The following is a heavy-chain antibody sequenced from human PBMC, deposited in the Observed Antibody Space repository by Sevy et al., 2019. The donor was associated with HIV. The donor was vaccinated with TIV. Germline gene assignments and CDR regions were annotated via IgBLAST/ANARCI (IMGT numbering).Heavy chain of an antibody. Sequence: GGSLRLSCAASAFTFSSYGMHWVRQAPGKGLEWVAFIWYDGSDKEYADSVKGRFTISRDNSKNTLYLQMSSLRAEDTAVYYCASDILTGSDYWGQGTLVTVSS. J-gene: IGHJ4*02. V-gene: IGHV3-30*02. D-gene: IGHD3-9*01. CDR1: AFTFSSYG. CDR3: ASDILTGSDY. CDR2: IWYDGSDK.